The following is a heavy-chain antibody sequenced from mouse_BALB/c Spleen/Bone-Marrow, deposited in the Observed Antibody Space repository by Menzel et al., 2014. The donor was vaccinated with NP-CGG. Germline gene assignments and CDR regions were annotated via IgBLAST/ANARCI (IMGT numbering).Heavy chain of an antibody. CDR3: ASYRYGWYFDV. J-gene: IGHJ1*01. CDR2: VDPASGNT. CDR1: GFNIKDTY. D-gene: IGHD2-14*01. Sequence: VQLKESGAELVKPGASVKLSCTASGFNIKDTYLHWVKQRPEQGLDRIGRVDPASGNTKYDPKFQGKATITADTSSNTAYLQLSSLTSGDTAVYYCASYRYGWYFDVWGAGTTVTVSS. V-gene: IGHV14-3*02.